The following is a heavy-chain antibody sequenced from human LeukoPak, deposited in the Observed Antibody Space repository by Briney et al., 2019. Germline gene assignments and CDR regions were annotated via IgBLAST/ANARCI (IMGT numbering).Heavy chain of an antibody. CDR3: AREGWIAAAGTSGGFDY. Sequence: GGSLRLSCAASGFTFSSYSINWVRQAPGKGLEWVSSISSSSSYIYYADSVKGRFTISRDNAKNSLYLQMNSLRAEDTAVYYCAREGWIAAAGTSGGFDYWGQGTLVTVSS. D-gene: IGHD6-13*01. V-gene: IGHV3-21*01. CDR1: GFTFSSYS. CDR2: ISSSSSYI. J-gene: IGHJ4*02.